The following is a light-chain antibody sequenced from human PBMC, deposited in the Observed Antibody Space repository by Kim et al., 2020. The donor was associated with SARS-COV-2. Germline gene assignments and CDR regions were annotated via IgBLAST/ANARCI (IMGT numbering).Light chain of an antibody. J-gene: IGLJ2*01. CDR2: GNS. CDR1: GSNIGAGYV. V-gene: IGLV1-40*01. Sequence: RVTIACPGGGSNIGAGYVVHWYQQLRGTAPKLLIYGNSNRPSGVPDRFSGSKSGTSASLAITGLQAEDEADYYCQSYDSSLSGSVFGGGTKLTVL. CDR3: QSYDSSLSGSV.